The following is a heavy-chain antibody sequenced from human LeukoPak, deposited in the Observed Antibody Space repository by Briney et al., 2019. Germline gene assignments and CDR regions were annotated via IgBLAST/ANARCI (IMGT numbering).Heavy chain of an antibody. CDR2: IRYDGSNK. J-gene: IGHJ4*02. CDR3: AREWRYYFDY. CDR1: GFTFSSYG. Sequence: GGSLRLSCAASGFTFSSYGMHWVRQAPGKGLEWVAFIRYDGSNKYYADSVKGRFTISRDNAKNSLYLQMNSLRAEDTAVYYCAREWRYYFDYWGQGTLVTVSS. V-gene: IGHV3-30*02. D-gene: IGHD5-12*01.